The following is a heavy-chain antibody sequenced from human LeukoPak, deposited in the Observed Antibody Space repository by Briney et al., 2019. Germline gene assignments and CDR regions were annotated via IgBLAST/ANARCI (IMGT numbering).Heavy chain of an antibody. CDR1: GGSLSSYY. CDR2: IYYSRST. J-gene: IGHJ4*02. Sequence: NPSETLSLTCTVSGGSLSSYYWSWIRQPPGKGLEWVGHIYYSRSTNYNPSLKSRVTISVDTPKNQFSLKLSSVTAADTAVYYCARYSCPNGVCYYFDYWGQGTLVTVSS. V-gene: IGHV4-59*01. D-gene: IGHD2-8*01. CDR3: ARYSCPNGVCYYFDY.